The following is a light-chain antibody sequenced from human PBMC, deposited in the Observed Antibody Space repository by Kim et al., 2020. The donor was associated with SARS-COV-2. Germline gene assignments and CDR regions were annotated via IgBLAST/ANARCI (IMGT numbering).Light chain of an antibody. V-gene: IGLV1-44*01. Sequence: GQRGTISCSGSSSSIVDNPVSWYQQLPGTAPKLLFYGDDQRPSGVPDRFSGSKSGTSASLAISGLQSGDGADYFCATWDDSLNGRVFGGGTRLTVL. J-gene: IGLJ3*02. CDR2: GDD. CDR3: ATWDDSLNGRV. CDR1: SSSIVDNP.